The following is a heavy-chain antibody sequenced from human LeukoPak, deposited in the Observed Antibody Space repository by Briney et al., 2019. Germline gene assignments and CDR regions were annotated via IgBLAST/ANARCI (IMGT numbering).Heavy chain of an antibody. CDR2: IFYSGST. CDR1: GGSISSGGYY. J-gene: IGHJ4*02. D-gene: IGHD3-22*01. CDR3: AREGHYYDSSGFDY. V-gene: IGHV4-31*03. Sequence: SETLSLTCTVSGGSISSGGYYWSWIRQHPGKGLEWIGYIFYSGSTYYNPSLKSRVTISVDTSKNQFSLKLSSVTAADTAVYYCAREGHYYDSSGFDYWGQGTLVTVPS.